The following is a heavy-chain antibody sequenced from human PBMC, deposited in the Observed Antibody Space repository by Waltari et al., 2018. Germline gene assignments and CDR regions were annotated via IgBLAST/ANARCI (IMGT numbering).Heavy chain of an antibody. Sequence: QLQLQESGTGLVMPSETLSITCTVSGGSISSSSYYWGWIRHPPGKGLEWIGSIYYSGSTYYNPSRKSRCTISVDTSKHQFSLKLSSVTAADTAVYYCARLTRVRGAFDYWGQGTLVTVSS. CDR1: GGSISSSSYY. V-gene: IGHV4-39*01. J-gene: IGHJ4*02. D-gene: IGHD3-10*01. CDR3: ARLTRVRGAFDY. CDR2: IYYSGST.